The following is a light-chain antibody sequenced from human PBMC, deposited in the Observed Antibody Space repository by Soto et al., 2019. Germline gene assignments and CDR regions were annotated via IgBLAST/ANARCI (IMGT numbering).Light chain of an antibody. CDR3: QQYSDWPT. Sequence: EIVMTQSPATLSVSPGERITLSCRASQSITTSLAWYQQKPGQAPRLLIYGASTRATNSPARFSGSGSGTDFSLTISSLQSEDYSVYFCQQYSDWPTFGQGTRVEIK. V-gene: IGKV3-15*01. J-gene: IGKJ1*01. CDR2: GAS. CDR1: QSITTS.